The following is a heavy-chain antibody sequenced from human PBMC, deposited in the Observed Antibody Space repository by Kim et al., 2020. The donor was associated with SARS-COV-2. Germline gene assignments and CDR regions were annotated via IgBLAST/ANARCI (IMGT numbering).Heavy chain of an antibody. CDR3: ARQYSSQLGSGAWFDP. CDR1: GYTFTGYY. D-gene: IGHD6-6*01. V-gene: IGHV1-2*06. J-gene: IGHJ5*02. Sequence: ASVKVSCKASGYTFTGYYMHWVRQAPGQGLEWMGRINPNSGGTNYAQKFQGRVTMTRDTSISTAYMELSRLRSDDTAVYYCARQYSSQLGSGAWFDPWGQGTLVTVSS. CDR2: INPNSGGT.